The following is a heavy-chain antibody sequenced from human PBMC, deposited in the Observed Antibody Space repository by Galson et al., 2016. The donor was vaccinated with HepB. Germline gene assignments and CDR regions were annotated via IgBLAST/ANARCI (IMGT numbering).Heavy chain of an antibody. D-gene: IGHD1-26*01. CDR1: GLTFRNYA. CDR2: LSHDGIHE. V-gene: IGHV3-30*03. CDR3: ARQGVGATMDY. J-gene: IGHJ4*02. Sequence: SLRLSCAASGLTFRNYAMTWVRQAPGKGLEWMSVLSHDGIHEYFTDSLKGRLTISRDNSKNTLYMQLNSLRPEDTAVYYGARQGVGATMDYWGRGTLVTVSS.